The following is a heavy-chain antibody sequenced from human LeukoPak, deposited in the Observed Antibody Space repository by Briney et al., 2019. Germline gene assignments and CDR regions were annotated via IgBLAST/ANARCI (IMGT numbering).Heavy chain of an antibody. CDR1: GYTFTSYD. J-gene: IGHJ4*02. CDR2: MNPNSGNT. D-gene: IGHD6-19*01. V-gene: IGHV1-8*01. CDR3: ARGSEYSSGRYGGREKNADY. Sequence: GASVKVSCKASGYTFTSYDINWVRQATGQGLEWMGWMNPNSGNTGYAQKFQGRVTMTRNTSISTAYMELSSLRSEDTAVYYCARGSEYSSGRYGGREKNADYWGQGTLVTVSS.